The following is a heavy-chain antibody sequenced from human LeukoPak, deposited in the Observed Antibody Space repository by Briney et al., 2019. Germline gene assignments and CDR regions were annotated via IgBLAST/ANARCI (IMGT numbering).Heavy chain of an antibody. J-gene: IGHJ3*02. V-gene: IGHV3-23*01. D-gene: IGHD5-12*01. CDR3: AKDRGTSGYDPHAFDI. Sequence: PGGSLRLPCAASGFTFSSYAMSWVRQAPGKGLEWVSAISGSGGSTYYADSVKGRFTISRDNSKNTLYLQMNSLRAEDTAVYYCAKDRGTSGYDPHAFDIWGQGTMVTVSS. CDR2: ISGSGGST. CDR1: GFTFSSYA.